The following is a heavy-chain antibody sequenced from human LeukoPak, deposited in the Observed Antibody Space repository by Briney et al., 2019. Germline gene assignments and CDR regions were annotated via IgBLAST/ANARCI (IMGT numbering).Heavy chain of an antibody. CDR2: INSDGSST. J-gene: IGHJ4*02. CDR1: GFTFSNYW. V-gene: IGHV3-74*01. Sequence: GGSLRLSCAASGFTFSNYWMHWVRQAPGKGLVWVSRINSDGSSTTYADSVKGRFTISRDNAKNTLYLQMNSLRAEDTAVYYCAKSAYYDSSGFYREYYFDYWGQGTLVTVSS. D-gene: IGHD3-22*01. CDR3: AKSAYYDSSGFYREYYFDY.